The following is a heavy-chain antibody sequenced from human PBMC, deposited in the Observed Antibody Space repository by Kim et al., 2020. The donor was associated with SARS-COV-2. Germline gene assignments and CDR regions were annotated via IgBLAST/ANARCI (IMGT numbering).Heavy chain of an antibody. D-gene: IGHD2-8*01. CDR1: GFSLSTTGVG. V-gene: IGHV2-5*02. J-gene: IGHJ4*02. CDR3: AHRRALIGSNGDDY. Sequence: SGPTLVKPTQTLTLTCTFSGFSLSTTGVGVGWIRQPPGKALECLALIYWDDDKRYSPTLKSRLTVTKDTSKNQVVLTMTNMDPVDTATYYCAHRRALIGSNGDDYWGPGTLVIVSS. CDR2: IYWDDDK.